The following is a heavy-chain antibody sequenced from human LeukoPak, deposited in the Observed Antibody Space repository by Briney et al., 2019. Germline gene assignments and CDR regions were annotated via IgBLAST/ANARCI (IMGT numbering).Heavy chain of an antibody. Sequence: GASVKVSCKASGSTFNRDALSWVRQAPGQGLEWMGGITPRLGPGNYAQKFQDRLTITADEITRTTYMEMRSLRSDDTAVYYCTRELSGCSETVCSGAWGQGTLVTVSS. CDR2: ITPRLGPG. D-gene: IGHD3-10*02. J-gene: IGHJ5*02. CDR3: TRELSGCSETVCSGA. CDR1: GSTFNRDA. V-gene: IGHV1-69*13.